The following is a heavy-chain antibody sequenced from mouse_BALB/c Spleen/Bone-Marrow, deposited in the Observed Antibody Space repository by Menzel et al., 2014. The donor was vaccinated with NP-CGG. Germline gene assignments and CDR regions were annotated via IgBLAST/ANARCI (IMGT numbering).Heavy chain of an antibody. Sequence: VNVVESGPGLVAPSQSLSITCTISGFSLTNYGVHWVRQPPGKGLEWLVVIWSDGSTTYNSALKSRLSISKDNSKSQVFLKMNSLQTDDTAMYYCARHRYYVMDYWGQGTSVTVSS. V-gene: IGHV2-6-1*01. CDR2: IWSDGST. J-gene: IGHJ4*01. CDR1: GFSLTNYG. CDR3: ARHRYYVMDY.